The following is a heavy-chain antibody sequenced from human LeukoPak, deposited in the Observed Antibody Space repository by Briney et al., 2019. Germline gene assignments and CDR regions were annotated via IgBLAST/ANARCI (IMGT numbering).Heavy chain of an antibody. Sequence: SETLSLTCIVSGGPINNQYWSWIRQPPGQGLEWIGYIFDTGNTNYNPSLKSRVAISLDTSKNQFSLKLSSVTAADTAVYYCARDQVGYGLDYWGRGTLVTVSS. CDR1: GGPINNQY. J-gene: IGHJ4*02. CDR3: ARDQVGYGLDY. V-gene: IGHV4-59*11. D-gene: IGHD5-18*01. CDR2: IFDTGNT.